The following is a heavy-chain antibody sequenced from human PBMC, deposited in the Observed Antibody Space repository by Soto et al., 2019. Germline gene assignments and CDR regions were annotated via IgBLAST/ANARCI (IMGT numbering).Heavy chain of an antibody. CDR2: IYPGDSDT. J-gene: IGHJ6*02. D-gene: IGHD3-10*01. CDR1: GYSFISYL. Sequence: GESLKISCKGSGYSFISYLIGWVRQMPGKGLEWMGIIYPGDSDTRYSPSFQGQVTISADKSISTAYLQWSSLKASDTAMYYCARIPYYYGSGSYYPILGYYYYYGMDVWGQGTTVTV. CDR3: ARIPYYYGSGSYYPILGYYYYYGMDV. V-gene: IGHV5-51*01.